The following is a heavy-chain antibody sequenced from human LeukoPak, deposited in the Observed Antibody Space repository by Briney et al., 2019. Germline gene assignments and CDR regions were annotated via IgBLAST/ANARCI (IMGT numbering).Heavy chain of an antibody. CDR2: IKLDGSEK. J-gene: IGHJ4*02. Sequence: PGGSLRLSCAASGFTVDSNYLSWVRQAPGKGLEWVANIKLDGSEKNYVDSVKGRFAISRDNTKNSLYLQMNSLRVEDTAVFYCARDQYDTWSRRGNFDSWGQGTLVIVSS. D-gene: IGHD3-3*01. V-gene: IGHV3-7*03. CDR3: ARDQYDTWSRRGNFDS. CDR1: GFTVDSNY.